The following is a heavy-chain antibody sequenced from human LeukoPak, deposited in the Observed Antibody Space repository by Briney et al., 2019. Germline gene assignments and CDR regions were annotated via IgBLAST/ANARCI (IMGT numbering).Heavy chain of an antibody. CDR3: AKDLVFLMVRGVILTPAPDY. Sequence: GGSLRLSCAASGFTFSSYSMNWVRQAPGKGLEWVSSISSSSSYIYYADSVKGRFTISRDNSKNTLYLQMNSLRAEDTAVYYCAKDLVFLMVRGVILTPAPDYWGQGTLVTVSS. CDR1: GFTFSSYS. J-gene: IGHJ4*02. CDR2: ISSSSSYI. D-gene: IGHD3-10*01. V-gene: IGHV3-21*04.